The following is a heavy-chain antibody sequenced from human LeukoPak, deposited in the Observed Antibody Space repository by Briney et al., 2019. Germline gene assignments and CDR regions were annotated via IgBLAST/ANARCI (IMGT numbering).Heavy chain of an antibody. Sequence: GGSLRLSCAASGFTFSSYSMNWVRQAPGKGLEWVSSISSSSSYIYYADSVKGRFTISRDNAKNPLYLQMNSLRAEDTAVYYCARADMGIVGVPDAFDIWGQGTMVTVSS. J-gene: IGHJ3*02. CDR3: ARADMGIVGVPDAFDI. V-gene: IGHV3-21*01. CDR2: ISSSSSYI. CDR1: GFTFSSYS. D-gene: IGHD1-26*01.